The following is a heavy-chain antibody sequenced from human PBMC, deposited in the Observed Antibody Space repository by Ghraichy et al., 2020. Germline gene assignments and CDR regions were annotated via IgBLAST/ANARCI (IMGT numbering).Heavy chain of an antibody. D-gene: IGHD2-2*02. J-gene: IGHJ4*02. Sequence: ASVKVSCKASGYTFTGYYMHWVRQAPGQGLEWMGWINPNSGGTNYAQKFQGRVTMTRDTSISTAYMELSRLRSDDTAVYYCARGGWLYGFLSDFDYWGQGTLVTVSS. CDR3: ARGGWLYGFLSDFDY. CDR2: INPNSGGT. CDR1: GYTFTGYY. V-gene: IGHV1-2*02.